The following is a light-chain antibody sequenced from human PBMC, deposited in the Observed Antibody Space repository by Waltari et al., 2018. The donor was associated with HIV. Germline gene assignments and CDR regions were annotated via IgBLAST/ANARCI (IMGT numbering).Light chain of an antibody. CDR1: QSILSTAGNRHY. CDR2: WAS. V-gene: IGKV4-1*01. CDR3: QQYYDTPYT. J-gene: IGKJ2*01. Sequence: DIVMTQSPDSLAVSLGERATINCKSSQSILSTAGNRHYLAWYHQRPGQAPNLLIYWASTRESGVPDRFSGSGSGTDFTLTISSLQAEDVAVDYCQQYYDTPYTFGQGTKLDI.